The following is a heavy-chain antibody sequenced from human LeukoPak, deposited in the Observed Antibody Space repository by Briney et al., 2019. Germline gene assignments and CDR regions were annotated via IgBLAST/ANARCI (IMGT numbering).Heavy chain of an antibody. V-gene: IGHV3-23*01. J-gene: IGHJ4*02. CDR1: GFTFSNYA. CDR2: ISANGRST. CDR3: AKDSGETPYYSDY. D-gene: IGHD3-10*01. Sequence: SGGSLRLSCAASGFTFSNYAMTWVRQAPGKGLEWVSSISANGRSTYYADSVEGRFTISRDKSKNTLYLQMNSLRAEDTALYYCAKDSGETPYYSDYWGQGIMVTVSS.